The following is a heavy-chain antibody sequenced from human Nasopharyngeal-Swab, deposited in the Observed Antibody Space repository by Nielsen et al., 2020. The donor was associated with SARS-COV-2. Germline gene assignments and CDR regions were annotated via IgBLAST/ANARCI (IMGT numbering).Heavy chain of an antibody. CDR3: ASNSGCSSTSCPIDRLVYGMDV. D-gene: IGHD2-2*01. Sequence: SVKVSCKASGSTFSSYAISWVRQAPGQGLEWMGGIIPIFGTANYAQKFQGRVTITADESTSTAYMELSSLRSEDTAVYYCASNSGCSSTSCPIDRLVYGMDVWGQGTTVTVSS. V-gene: IGHV1-69*13. CDR2: IIPIFGTA. J-gene: IGHJ6*02. CDR1: GSTFSSYA.